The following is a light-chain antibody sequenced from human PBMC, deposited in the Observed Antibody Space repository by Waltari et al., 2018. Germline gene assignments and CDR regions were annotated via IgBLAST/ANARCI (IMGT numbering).Light chain of an antibody. J-gene: IGKJ1*01. CDR1: QSVSSSY. CDR3: QQYGFSTWT. V-gene: IGKV3-20*01. CDR2: GAS. Sequence: EIALTQVPDTLSLSPGERATLSCRASQSVSSSYLFWYQHKPGQAPRLLIYGASSRATGIPDRFSGSGSGTDFTLTISRLEPEDFAVYYCQQYGFSTWTFGQGTKVEIK.